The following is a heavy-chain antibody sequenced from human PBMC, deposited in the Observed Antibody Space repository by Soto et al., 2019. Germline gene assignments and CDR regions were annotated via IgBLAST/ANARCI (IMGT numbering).Heavy chain of an antibody. J-gene: IGHJ3*02. V-gene: IGHV3-30-3*01. D-gene: IGHD3-22*01. CDR2: ISDDGDKV. Sequence: QVQLVESGGGAVQPGRSLRLSCAASEFTFSDYAMHWVRQAPGKGLEWVAVISDDGDKVFYADSMKDRLTISRDNSKSTLFLQLTSLGPEDTALYYCARAHYHDSSGPNGHAFDIWGQGTLVTVSS. CDR1: EFTFSDYA. CDR3: ARAHYHDSSGPNGHAFDI.